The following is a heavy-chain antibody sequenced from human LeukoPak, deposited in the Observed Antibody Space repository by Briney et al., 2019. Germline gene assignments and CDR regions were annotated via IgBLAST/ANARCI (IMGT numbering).Heavy chain of an antibody. CDR2: VYYSGAT. J-gene: IGHJ2*01. V-gene: IGHV4-59*01. CDR1: GGSISTYY. Sequence: SETLSLTCTVSGGSISTYYWSWIRQPPGKGLEWIGYVYYSGATNYKYKSSLKSRVTISVDTSKNQFSLRLSSVTAADTAVYYCARSDRDLWYFDLWGRGTLVTVSS. CDR3: ARSDRDLWYFDL.